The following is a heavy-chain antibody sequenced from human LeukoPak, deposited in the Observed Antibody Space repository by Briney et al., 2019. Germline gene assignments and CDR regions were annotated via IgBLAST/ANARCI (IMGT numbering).Heavy chain of an antibody. Sequence: GGSLRLSCAASGFTVSSNYMNWVRQAPGKGLEWVSVIDSGGTTHYADSVKGRFTISRDNSKNTLYLQVNSLRAEDTAVYYCARYASGAGAMDVWGKGTTVTISS. CDR1: GFTVSSNY. CDR2: IDSGGTT. CDR3: ARYASGAGAMDV. J-gene: IGHJ6*03. V-gene: IGHV3-66*01. D-gene: IGHD3-10*01.